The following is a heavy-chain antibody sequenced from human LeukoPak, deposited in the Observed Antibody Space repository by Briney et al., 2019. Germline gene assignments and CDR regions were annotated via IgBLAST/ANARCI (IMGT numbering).Heavy chain of an antibody. Sequence: SETLSLTCAVYGGSFSGYYWSWIRQPPGKGLEWIGEINHSGSTNYNPSLMSRVTISVDTSKNQFSLKLSSVTAADTAVYYCARDRRITMVRGVSGARRNDYWGQGTLVTVSS. CDR3: ARDRRITMVRGVSGARRNDY. V-gene: IGHV4-34*01. CDR2: INHSGST. J-gene: IGHJ4*02. CDR1: GGSFSGYY. D-gene: IGHD3-10*01.